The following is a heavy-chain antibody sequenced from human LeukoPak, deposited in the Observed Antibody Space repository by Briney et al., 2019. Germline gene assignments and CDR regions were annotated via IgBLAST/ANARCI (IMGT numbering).Heavy chain of an antibody. D-gene: IGHD5-12*01. J-gene: IGHJ4*01. CDR2: ISRSTTTI. V-gene: IGHV3-48*01. CDR3: ARDLVAVPASPNYFDY. Sequence: RPGGSLRLSCAASGFTFSNYHMNWVRRAPGKGLEWVSYISRSTTTIYYADSVRGRFSISRDNAQKSLYLQMNSLTAEDTAVYYCARDLVAVPASPNYFDYWGHGTLVTVSS. CDR1: GFTFSNYH.